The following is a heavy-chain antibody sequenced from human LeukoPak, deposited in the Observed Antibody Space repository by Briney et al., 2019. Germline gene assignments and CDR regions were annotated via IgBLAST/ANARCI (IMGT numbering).Heavy chain of an antibody. CDR3: TKPSYSYGYDY. J-gene: IGHJ4*02. CDR2: IKSKTDGGTA. Sequence: GGSLRLSCAVSGFTFSNAWMSWVRQAPGKGLEWVGRIKSKTDGGTAEYAAPVKGRFTISRDDSINTLYLQMNSLKTEDTAVYYCTKPSYSYGYDYWGQGTLVTVSS. V-gene: IGHV3-15*01. D-gene: IGHD5-18*01. CDR1: GFTFSNAW.